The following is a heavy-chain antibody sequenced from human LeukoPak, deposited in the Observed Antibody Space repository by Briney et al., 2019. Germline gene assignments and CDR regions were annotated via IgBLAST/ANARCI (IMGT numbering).Heavy chain of an antibody. CDR1: GYTFTSYY. CDR3: ARRELAGSTAYFDY. CDR2: INPSGGST. D-gene: IGHD1-26*01. J-gene: IGHJ4*02. V-gene: IGHV1-46*01. Sequence: AASVKVSCTASGYTFTSYYIHWVRQAPGQGLEWMGIINPSGGSTNYAQDFQGRVTMTRDTSTSTVYMELSSLRSEDTAVYYCARRELAGSTAYFDYWGQGTLVTVPS.